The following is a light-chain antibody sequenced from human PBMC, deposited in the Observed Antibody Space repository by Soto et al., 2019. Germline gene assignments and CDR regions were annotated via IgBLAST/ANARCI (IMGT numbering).Light chain of an antibody. CDR2: DVG. CDR1: SSDVGAHNF. CDR3: SSFTTISTCV. Sequence: QSVLTQPASVSGSPGQSITISCTGTSSDVGAHNFVSWYQQHPGKAPKLMIYDVGNRPSGVSNRFSGSKSGNTASLTISGLQAEDEADYYCSSFTTISTCVFGTGTKVTVL. V-gene: IGLV2-14*01. J-gene: IGLJ1*01.